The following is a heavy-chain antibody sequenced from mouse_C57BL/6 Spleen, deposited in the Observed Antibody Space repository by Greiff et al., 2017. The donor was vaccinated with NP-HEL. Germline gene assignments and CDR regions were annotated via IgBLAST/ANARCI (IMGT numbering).Heavy chain of an antibody. D-gene: IGHD2-3*01. CDR2: IDPETGGT. J-gene: IGHJ3*01. V-gene: IGHV1-15*01. CDR3: TRIGGWLLEGFAY. CDR1: GYTFTDYE. Sequence: QVQLQQSGAELVRPGASVTLSCKASGYTFTDYEMHWVKQTPVHGLEWIGAIDPETGGTAYNQKFKGKAILTADKSSSTAYMELRSLTSEDSAVYYCTRIGGWLLEGFAYWGQGTLVTVSA.